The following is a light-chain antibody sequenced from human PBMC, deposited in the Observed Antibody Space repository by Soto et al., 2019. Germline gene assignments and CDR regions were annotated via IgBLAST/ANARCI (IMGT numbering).Light chain of an antibody. J-gene: IGLJ1*01. CDR2: ENN. Sequence: QSVLTQPPSVSAAPGQKVTISCSGSSSNIGNNYVSWYQQLPGTAPKLLIFENNKRPSGIPDRFSASKSGTSATLAITGLQTGDAADCYCGTWDNSLSLPYVFGTGTKLTVL. CDR1: SSNIGNNY. CDR3: GTWDNSLSLPYV. V-gene: IGLV1-51*02.